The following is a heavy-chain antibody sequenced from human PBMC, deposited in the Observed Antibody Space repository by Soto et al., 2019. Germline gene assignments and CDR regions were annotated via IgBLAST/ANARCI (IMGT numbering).Heavy chain of an antibody. V-gene: IGHV5-51*01. CDR3: ARRRKVVASDAFDI. J-gene: IGHJ3*02. CDR2: IYPGDSDT. D-gene: IGHD3-22*01. CDR1: GYSFTNYC. Sequence: PGESLKISCQGSGYSFTNYCIGWVLQRPGKGLEWMGIIYPGDSDTRYSPSFQGQVTISADKSISTAYLQWSSLKASDTAMYYCARRRKVVASDAFDIWGQGTMVTVSS.